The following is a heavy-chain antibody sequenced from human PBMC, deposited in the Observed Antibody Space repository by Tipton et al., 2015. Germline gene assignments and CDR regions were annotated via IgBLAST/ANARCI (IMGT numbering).Heavy chain of an antibody. V-gene: IGHV4-59*08. J-gene: IGHJ4*02. CDR1: SDSINKYY. CDR2: IQYSGST. D-gene: IGHD2-8*01. CDR3: ASQDIVLMVYGFDY. Sequence: LRLSCTVSSDSINKYYWSWVRQPPGKELEWIGYIQYSGSTYYNPSLKSRVTISVDTSKNQFSLRLSSVTAADTAVYYCASQDIVLMVYGFDYWGQGTLVTVSS.